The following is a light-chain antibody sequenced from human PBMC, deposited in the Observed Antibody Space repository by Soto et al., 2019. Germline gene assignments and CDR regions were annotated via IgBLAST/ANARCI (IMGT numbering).Light chain of an antibody. Sequence: DIQMTQSPSSLSASVGDRVTITCRASQSISNYLNWYQQKPGKAPKLLMFAASSLQSGGPSRFGGGGSGTDFTLTISSLQPEDFATYYCQQSYSTPRTFGQRTKVEIK. CDR3: QQSYSTPRT. J-gene: IGKJ1*01. V-gene: IGKV1-39*01. CDR1: QSISNY. CDR2: AAS.